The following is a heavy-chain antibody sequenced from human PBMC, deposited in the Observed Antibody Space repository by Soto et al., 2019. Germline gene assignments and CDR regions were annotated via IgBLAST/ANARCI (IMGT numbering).Heavy chain of an antibody. J-gene: IGHJ4*02. Sequence: ASVKVSCKASGYTFTSYGISWVRQAPGQGLEWMGWISAYNGNTNYAQKLQGRVTMTTDTSTSTAYMELRSLRFYDTAVYYCARARYSSGWSDYWGQGTLVTVSS. D-gene: IGHD6-19*01. V-gene: IGHV1-18*01. CDR3: ARARYSSGWSDY. CDR1: GYTFTSYG. CDR2: ISAYNGNT.